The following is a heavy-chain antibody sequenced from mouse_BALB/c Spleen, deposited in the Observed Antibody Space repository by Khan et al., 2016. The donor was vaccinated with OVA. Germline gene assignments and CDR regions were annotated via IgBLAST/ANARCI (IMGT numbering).Heavy chain of an antibody. D-gene: IGHD1-1*01. J-gene: IGHJ2*01. Sequence: VQLQQSGPELVKPGASVKVSCKASGYSFTDYNMFWVKQSHGKSLEWIGYIDPYNGGTSYNQKFKDKATLTVDKSSSTAFMHLNSLTSEDSAVFSCVRTDYYDNSYYFDYWGQGTTLTVSS. CDR2: IDPYNGGT. V-gene: IGHV1S135*01. CDR1: GYSFTDYN. CDR3: VRTDYYDNSYYFDY.